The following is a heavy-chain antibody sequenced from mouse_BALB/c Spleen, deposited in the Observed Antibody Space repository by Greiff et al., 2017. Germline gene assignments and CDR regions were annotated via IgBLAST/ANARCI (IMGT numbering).Heavy chain of an antibody. CDR3: ARRITTVVAHDD. CDR1: GYTFTDYY. Sequence: QVQLQQSGAELARPGASVKLSCKASGYTFTDYYINWVKQRTGQGLEWIGEIYPGSGNTYYNEKFKGKATLTADKSSSTAYMQLSSLTSEDSAVYFCARRITTVVAHDDWGQGTTRTVSS. J-gene: IGHJ2*01. CDR2: IYPGSGNT. V-gene: IGHV1-77*01. D-gene: IGHD1-1*01.